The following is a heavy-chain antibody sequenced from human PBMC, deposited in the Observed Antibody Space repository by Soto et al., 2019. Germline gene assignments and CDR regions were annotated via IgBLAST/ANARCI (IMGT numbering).Heavy chain of an antibody. V-gene: IGHV4-34*12. D-gene: IGHD3-22*01. CDR1: GGSFSGYY. Sequence: ASETLSLTCAVYGGSFSGYYWSWIRQPSGMGLEWIGETIQSGSTNYNPSLKSRVTISVDTSKNQFSLKLSSVTAADTAVYYCASQHYYDSSGYYVVYWGQGTLVTVSS. CDR3: ASQHYYDSSGYYVVY. CDR2: TIQSGST. J-gene: IGHJ4*02.